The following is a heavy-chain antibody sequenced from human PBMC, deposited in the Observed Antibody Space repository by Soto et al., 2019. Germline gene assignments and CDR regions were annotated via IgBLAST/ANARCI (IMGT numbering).Heavy chain of an antibody. Sequence: QVQLQESGPGLVKPSETLSLTCTVSGGSVSSGSYYWSWIRQPPGKGLEWIGYIYYSGSTNYNPSLKSRVTISVDTSKNQFSRKLSSVTAADTAVYYCAKGYCSGGSCYGFDYWGQGTLVTVSS. V-gene: IGHV4-61*01. D-gene: IGHD2-15*01. J-gene: IGHJ4*02. CDR3: AKGYCSGGSCYGFDY. CDR1: GGSVSSGSYY. CDR2: IYYSGST.